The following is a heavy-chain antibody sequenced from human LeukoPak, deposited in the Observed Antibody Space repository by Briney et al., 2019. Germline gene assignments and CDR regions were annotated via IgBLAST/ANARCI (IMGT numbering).Heavy chain of an antibody. D-gene: IGHD3-3*01. Sequence: NPSESLSLTCAVDGASYNAYYWSWIRQPPGKGLEWIGDIDHRGTATYNPPLKSRLTISADASKNQFSLKLNSVTDADTAVYYCAVGITILGVAASFDSWGQGNLVFVSS. J-gene: IGHJ4*02. CDR1: GASYNAYY. CDR3: AVGITILGVAASFDS. CDR2: IDHRGTA. V-gene: IGHV4-34*01.